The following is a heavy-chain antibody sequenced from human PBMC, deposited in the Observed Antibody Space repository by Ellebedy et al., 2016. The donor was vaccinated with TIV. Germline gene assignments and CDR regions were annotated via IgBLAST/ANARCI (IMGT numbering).Heavy chain of an antibody. CDR3: ARVTGYSSSWYNPYYYYYYMDV. J-gene: IGHJ6*03. D-gene: IGHD6-13*01. CDR2: IKQDGSEK. V-gene: IGHV3-7*01. CDR1: GFTFSSYW. Sequence: GGSLRLSXAASGFTFSSYWMSWVRQAPGKGLEWVANIKQDGSEKYYVDSVKGRFTISRDNAKNSLYLQMNSLRAEDTAVYYCARVTGYSSSWYNPYYYYYYMDVWGKGTTVTVSS.